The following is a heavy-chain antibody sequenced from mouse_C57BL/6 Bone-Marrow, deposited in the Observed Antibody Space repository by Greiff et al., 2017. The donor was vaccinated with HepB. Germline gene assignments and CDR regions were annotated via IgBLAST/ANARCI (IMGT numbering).Heavy chain of an antibody. D-gene: IGHD1-1*01. Sequence: QVHVKQSGAELVRPGTSVKVSCKASGYAFTNYLIEWVKQRPGQGLEWIGVINPGSGGTNYNEKFKGKATLTADKSSSTAYMQLSSLTSEDSAVYFCARNYGSSLSYWYFDVWGTGTTVTVSS. CDR3: ARNYGSSLSYWYFDV. V-gene: IGHV1-54*01. CDR2: INPGSGGT. CDR1: GYAFTNYL. J-gene: IGHJ1*03.